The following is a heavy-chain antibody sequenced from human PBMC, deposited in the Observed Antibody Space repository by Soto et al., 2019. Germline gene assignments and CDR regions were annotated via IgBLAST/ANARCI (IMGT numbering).Heavy chain of an antibody. CDR1: GFTFSSYA. CDR2: ISYDGSNK. D-gene: IGHD5-18*01. CDR3: ARDLGDTAMVRISYYYYGMDV. J-gene: IGHJ6*02. V-gene: IGHV3-30-3*01. Sequence: GGFLRLSCAASGFTFSSYAMHWVRQAPGKGLEWVAVISYDGSNKYYADSVKGRFTISRDNSKNTLYLQMNSLRAEDTAVYYCARDLGDTAMVRISYYYYGMDVWGQGTTVNVSS.